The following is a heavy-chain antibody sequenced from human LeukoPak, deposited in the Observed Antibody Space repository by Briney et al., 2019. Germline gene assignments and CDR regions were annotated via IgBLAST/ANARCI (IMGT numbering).Heavy chain of an antibody. D-gene: IGHD6-13*01. CDR3: ARGASSSWSTFDY. Sequence: GESLKISCKGSGYSFTTYWIAWVRQMPGKGLEWMGIINPGDSDTRYSPSFQGQVTISADKSISTAYLQWSSLKASDTAMYYCARGASSSWSTFDYWGQGTLVTVSS. CDR2: INPGDSDT. J-gene: IGHJ4*02. V-gene: IGHV5-51*01. CDR1: GYSFTTYW.